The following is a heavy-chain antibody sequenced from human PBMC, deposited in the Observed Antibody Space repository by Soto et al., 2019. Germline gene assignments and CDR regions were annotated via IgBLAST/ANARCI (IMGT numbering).Heavy chain of an antibody. CDR2: IYPGDSDT. V-gene: IGHV5-51*01. D-gene: IGHD2-2*01. CDR1: GYSFTSYW. CDR3: ASPSGSTSPKHDAFDI. Sequence: GEALKISCKGSGYSFTSYWIGWVRQIAGKGLEWMGIIYPGDSDTRYSPSFQGQVTISADKSISTAYLQWSSLKASDTAMYYCASPSGSTSPKHDAFDIWGQGTMVTVSS. J-gene: IGHJ3*02.